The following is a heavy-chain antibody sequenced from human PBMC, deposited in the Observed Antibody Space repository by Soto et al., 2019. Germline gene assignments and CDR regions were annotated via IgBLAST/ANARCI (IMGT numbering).Heavy chain of an antibody. Sequence: GGSLRLSCAASGFIFSTYAMHWVRQAPGKGLEWISYINSDSSVTNYADSVKGRVTISRDNAKDSLYLQMNSLRDEDTAVYYCARDHSILGVLGYWGPGTLVTVSS. CDR1: GFIFSTYA. J-gene: IGHJ4*02. V-gene: IGHV3-48*02. CDR3: ARDHSILGVLGY. CDR2: INSDSSVT. D-gene: IGHD1-26*01.